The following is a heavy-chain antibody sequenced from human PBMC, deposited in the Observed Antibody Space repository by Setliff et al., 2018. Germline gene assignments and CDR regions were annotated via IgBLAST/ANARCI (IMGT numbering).Heavy chain of an antibody. CDR3: ARAHIKNWFDP. V-gene: IGHV4-61*02. J-gene: IGHJ5*02. CDR2: IYTSGST. Sequence: SETLSLTCAVYGGSISSGSYYWSWIRQPAGKGLEWIGRIYTSGSTNYNPSLKSRVTISVDTSKNQFSLKLSSVTAADTAVYYCARAHIKNWFDPWGQGTLVTVSS. CDR1: GGSISSGSYY.